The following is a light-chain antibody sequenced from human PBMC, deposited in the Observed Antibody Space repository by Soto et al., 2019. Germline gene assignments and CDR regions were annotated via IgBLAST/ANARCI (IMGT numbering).Light chain of an antibody. Sequence: EIVWTQSPGTLSLSPGERATLSCRASQSVSSYLAWYQQKPGQAPRLLIYGVSSRAAGIPDRFSGSGSGTDFTLTISRLEPEDSAVYYCHQYYTSPRAFGQGTKVDIK. V-gene: IGKV3-20*01. CDR1: QSVSSY. CDR2: GVS. J-gene: IGKJ1*01. CDR3: HQYYTSPRA.